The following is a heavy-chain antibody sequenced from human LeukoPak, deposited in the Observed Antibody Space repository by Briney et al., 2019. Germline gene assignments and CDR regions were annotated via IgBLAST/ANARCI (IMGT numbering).Heavy chain of an antibody. Sequence: SETLSLTCTVSGGSISSYYWSWLRQPPGKGLEWIGYIYYSGSTDYNPSLKSRVTISVDTSKNQFSLKLSSVTAADTAVYYCARAYYQNYFDYWGQGTLVTVSS. CDR1: GGSISSYY. V-gene: IGHV4-59*01. CDR3: ARAYYQNYFDY. CDR2: IYYSGST. J-gene: IGHJ4*02. D-gene: IGHD3-10*01.